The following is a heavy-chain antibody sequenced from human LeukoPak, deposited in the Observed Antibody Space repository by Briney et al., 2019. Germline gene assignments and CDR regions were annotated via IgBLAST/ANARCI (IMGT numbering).Heavy chain of an antibody. CDR3: ARHVEYDILTGYYTLANWFDP. V-gene: IGHV4-39*01. Sequence: PSETLSLTCTVSGGSISSSSYYWGWLRQPPGKGLEWIGSIYYSGSTYYNPSLKSRVTISVDTSKNQFSLKLSSVTAADTAVYYCARHVEYDILTGYYTLANWFDPWGRGTLVTVSS. CDR2: IYYSGST. D-gene: IGHD3-9*01. J-gene: IGHJ5*02. CDR1: GGSISSSSYY.